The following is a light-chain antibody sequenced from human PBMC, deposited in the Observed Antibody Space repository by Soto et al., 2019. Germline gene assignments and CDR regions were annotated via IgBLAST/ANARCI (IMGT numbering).Light chain of an antibody. J-gene: IGKJ2*01. CDR2: AAS. V-gene: IGKV1-39*01. CDR1: QSISVH. Sequence: DIQMTQSPSSLSASGGDTVTITCRASQSISVHLNWYQQKPGKVPKLLIYAASNLHSGVPSRFSGSGSETDFALTISSLQPEDFATYYCQQSYITPYTFGQGTRLEIK. CDR3: QQSYITPYT.